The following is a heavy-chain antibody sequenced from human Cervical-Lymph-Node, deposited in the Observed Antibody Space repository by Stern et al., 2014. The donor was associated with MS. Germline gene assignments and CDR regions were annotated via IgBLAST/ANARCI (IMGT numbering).Heavy chain of an antibody. CDR1: GYTFTSYY. CDR2: IDTSGGRT. J-gene: IGHJ4*02. D-gene: IGHD5-18*01. V-gene: IGHV1-46*01. Sequence: QVQLVQSGAEVKKPGASVKVSCKASGYTFTSYYVHWVRQAPGEGLEWMGIIDTSGGRTSYAQTFQGSVTLTRDTSTSTVYMELNSLRSDDTAMYYCAREHTAMGFGYWGQGTLVTVSS. CDR3: AREHTAMGFGY.